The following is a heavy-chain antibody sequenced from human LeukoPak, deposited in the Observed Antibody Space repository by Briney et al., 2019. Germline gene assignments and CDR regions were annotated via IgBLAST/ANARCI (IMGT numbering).Heavy chain of an antibody. CDR3: ARVRGGSRIAAAGIEFFDP. Sequence: PSETLSLTCTVSGGSISSYYWSWIRQPAGKGLEWIGCIYSSGSTNYNPSLKSRLTTSVDTSNNHFSLKLSSVAAADTAVYYCARVRGGSRIAAAGIEFFDPWGQGTLVTVSS. V-gene: IGHV4-4*07. CDR2: IYSSGST. J-gene: IGHJ5*02. CDR1: GGSISSYY. D-gene: IGHD6-13*01.